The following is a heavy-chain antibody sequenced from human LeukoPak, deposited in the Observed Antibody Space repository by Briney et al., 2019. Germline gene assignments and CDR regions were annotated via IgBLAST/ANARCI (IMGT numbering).Heavy chain of an antibody. Sequence: SQTLSLTCAISGDSVSSNSAAWNWIRQSPSRGLEWHGRTYYRSKWYNHYAVSVKSRITINPDPSKNHFSLQLNSVTPEDTAVYYCARDQNNWNCPGDFDYWGQGTLVTVSS. D-gene: IGHD1-7*01. V-gene: IGHV6-1*01. CDR2: TYYRSKWYN. CDR1: GDSVSSNSAA. J-gene: IGHJ4*02. CDR3: ARDQNNWNCPGDFDY.